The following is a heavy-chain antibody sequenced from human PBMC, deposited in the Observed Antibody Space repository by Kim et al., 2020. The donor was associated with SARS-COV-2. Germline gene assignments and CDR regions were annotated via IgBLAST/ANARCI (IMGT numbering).Heavy chain of an antibody. V-gene: IGHV1-2*02. J-gene: IGHJ4*02. CDR1: GYTFTGNQ. D-gene: IGHD2-15*01. CDR2: INPKSGDT. CDR3: ARDFSAVAGFDF. Sequence: ASVKVSCKASGYTFTGNQIHWMRQAPGQGLEWMGWINPKSGDTNYAQSFQDRVTLSGDTSINTAFLDMTSLTFDDTAVYYCARDFSAVAGFDFWGQGTLITVS.